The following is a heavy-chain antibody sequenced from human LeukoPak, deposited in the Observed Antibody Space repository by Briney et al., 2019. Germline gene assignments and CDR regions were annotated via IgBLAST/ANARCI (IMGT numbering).Heavy chain of an antibody. J-gene: IGHJ1*01. Sequence: GGSLRLSCEASGFTFTTYSMTWVRQAPGKGLEWVSIISSGSSAIFSADALKGRFTISRDDAKNLLYLDMNSLRAEDTAVYYCASGAGSWYQKEYFQHWGQGTLVTVSS. V-gene: IGHV3-21*01. CDR3: ASGAGSWYQKEYFQH. D-gene: IGHD6-13*01. CDR1: GFTFTTYS. CDR2: ISSGSSAI.